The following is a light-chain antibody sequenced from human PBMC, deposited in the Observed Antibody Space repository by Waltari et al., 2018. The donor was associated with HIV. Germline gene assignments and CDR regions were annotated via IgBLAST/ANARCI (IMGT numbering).Light chain of an antibody. CDR1: QSVLYSSNNKNH. CDR3: QQYYTTPFT. J-gene: IGKJ3*01. Sequence: DIVMTHSPDSLAVSLGERATINCKSSQSVLYSSNNKNHLAWYQQKPGQPPKLLIYWASTRESGVPDRFSGSGSGTDFTLTISSLQAEDVAVYYCQQYYTTPFTFGPGTKVDIK. V-gene: IGKV4-1*01. CDR2: WAS.